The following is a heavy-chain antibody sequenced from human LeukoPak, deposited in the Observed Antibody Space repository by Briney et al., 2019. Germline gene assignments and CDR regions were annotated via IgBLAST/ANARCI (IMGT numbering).Heavy chain of an antibody. J-gene: IGHJ6*03. D-gene: IGHD4-17*01. CDR3: AREANGDYVYYYYYMDV. Sequence: GGSLRLSCAASGFTFSTYGMHWVRQAPGKGLEWVAFIRYDGSNKYYADSVKGRFTISRDNSKNTLYLQMNSLRAEDTAVYYCAREANGDYVYYYYYMDVWGKGTTVTVSS. CDR2: IRYDGSNK. V-gene: IGHV3-30*02. CDR1: GFTFSTYG.